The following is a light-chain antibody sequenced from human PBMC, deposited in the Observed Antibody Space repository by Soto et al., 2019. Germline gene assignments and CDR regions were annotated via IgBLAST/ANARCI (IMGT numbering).Light chain of an antibody. CDR3: QQYGNSPIFT. V-gene: IGKV3-20*01. CDR2: GAS. J-gene: IGKJ3*01. Sequence: EIVLTQSPGTLSLSPGERATLSCRASQSVFNNYLVWHQQKPGQAPRLLIYGASSRASGIPDRFSGSGSGTDFTLTISRLEPEDFAVYYCQQYGNSPIFTFGPGTKVDIK. CDR1: QSVFNNY.